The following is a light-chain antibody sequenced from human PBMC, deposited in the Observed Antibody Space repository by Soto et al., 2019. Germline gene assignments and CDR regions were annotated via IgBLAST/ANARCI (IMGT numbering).Light chain of an antibody. V-gene: IGLV2-14*01. CDR2: DVS. CDR1: SSDVGGYNY. CDR3: SSYTSSSTPYV. Sequence: QSVLTQPASVSGSPGQSITLSCTGTSSDVGGYNYVSWYQQHPGKAPKLMIYDVSNRPSGVSNRFSGSKSGNTASRTISGLQAEDEADYYCSSYTSSSTPYVFGTGTKVTAL. J-gene: IGLJ1*01.